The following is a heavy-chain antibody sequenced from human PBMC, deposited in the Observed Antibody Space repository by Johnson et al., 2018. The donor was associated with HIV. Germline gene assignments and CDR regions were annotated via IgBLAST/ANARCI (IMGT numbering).Heavy chain of an antibody. Sequence: QVQLVESGGGVVQPGKSLTLSCVGSGLSFSNFGIHWVRQAPGKGLEWVAVISYDGSNKYYADSVKGRFTISRDNSKNTLYLQMNSLRAEDTAVFYCARACRDGYTCDVFDIWGQGTMVTVSS. D-gene: IGHD5-24*01. CDR1: GLSFSNFG. V-gene: IGHV3-30*03. CDR3: ARACRDGYTCDVFDI. CDR2: ISYDGSNK. J-gene: IGHJ3*02.